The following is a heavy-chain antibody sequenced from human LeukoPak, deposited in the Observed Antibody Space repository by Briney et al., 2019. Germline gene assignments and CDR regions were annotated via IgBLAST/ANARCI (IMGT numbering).Heavy chain of an antibody. CDR3: ARENYGPDAFDI. CDR2: LYSGDNR. J-gene: IGHJ3*02. Sequence: SLSPSCALSGFTPSSKYTSWVRHAPEGRLGWIPSLYSGDNRYDAASLKDRFPISRDSSNNTLYLQMNSLRAEDTAVYYCARENYGPDAFDIWGQGTTVTVSS. D-gene: IGHD3-10*01. V-gene: IGHV3-66*01. CDR1: GFTPSSKY.